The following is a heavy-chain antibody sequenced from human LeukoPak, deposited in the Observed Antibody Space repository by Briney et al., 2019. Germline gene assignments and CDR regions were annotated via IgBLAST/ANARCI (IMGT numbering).Heavy chain of an antibody. J-gene: IGHJ4*02. CDR1: GFNVSNNY. Sequence: GGSLRLSCAASGFNVSNNYMTWVRQAPGKGLEWVAGISYAGSNKYYTDSVKGRFTVSRDDSKHTLYLQMNSLRAEDTAMYYCARDWAYYFDYWGQGTLVTVSP. CDR3: ARDWAYYFDY. D-gene: IGHD3-16*01. CDR2: ISYAGSNK. V-gene: IGHV3-30-3*01.